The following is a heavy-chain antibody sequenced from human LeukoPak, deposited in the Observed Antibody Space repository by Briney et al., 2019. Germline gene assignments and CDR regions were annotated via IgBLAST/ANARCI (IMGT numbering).Heavy chain of an antibody. J-gene: IGHJ4*02. D-gene: IGHD3-22*01. V-gene: IGHV4-39*07. CDR3: ATLGFSSGYYYYFDH. CDR1: GGSISSSSYY. CDR2: IYYSGST. Sequence: SETLSLTCTVSGGSISSSSYYWGWLRQPPGTGLEWIGNIYYSGSTYYNPSLKSRVTMSVDTSKNQFSLKLSSVTAADTAVYYCATLGFSSGYYYYFDHWGQGTLVTVSS.